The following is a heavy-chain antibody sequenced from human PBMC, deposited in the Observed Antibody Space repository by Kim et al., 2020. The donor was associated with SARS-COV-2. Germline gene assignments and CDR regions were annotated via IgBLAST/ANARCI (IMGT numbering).Heavy chain of an antibody. J-gene: IGHJ4*02. V-gene: IGHV3-7*03. Sequence: YCGDSVKGRFTISRDNAKNSLYLQRNSLRAEDTAVYYCAREGLVGARFDYWGQGTLVTVSS. CDR3: AREGLVGARFDY. D-gene: IGHD1-26*01.